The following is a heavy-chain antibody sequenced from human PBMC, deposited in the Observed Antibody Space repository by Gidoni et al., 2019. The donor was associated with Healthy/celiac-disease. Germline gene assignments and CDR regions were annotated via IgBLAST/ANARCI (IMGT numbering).Heavy chain of an antibody. V-gene: IGHV4-39*07. J-gene: IGHJ4*02. CDR2: IYYSGST. CDR3: ARDAEVVVAATPYYFDY. D-gene: IGHD2-15*01. CDR1: GGSSSSSRYY. Sequence: QLQLQESGPGLVKPSETMSLTCTVSGGSSSSSRYYWGWIRQPPGKGLEWIGSIYYSGSTYYNPSLKSRVTLSVDTSKNQFSLKLSSVTAADTSVYYCARDAEVVVAATPYYFDYWGQGTLVTVSS.